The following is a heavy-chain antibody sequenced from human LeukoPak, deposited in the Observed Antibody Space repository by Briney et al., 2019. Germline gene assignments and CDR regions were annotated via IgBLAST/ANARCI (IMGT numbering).Heavy chain of an antibody. CDR1: GRTFTSYA. D-gene: IGHD5-12*01. J-gene: IGHJ4*02. CDR2: IIPILGIA. V-gene: IGHV1-69*04. CDR3: ARDGSGYDYSSY. Sequence: SVKVSCKASGRTFTSYAISWVRQAPGQGLEWMGRIIPILGIANYAQKLQGRVTITADKSTSTAYMELSSLRSEDTAVYYCARDGSGYDYSSYWGQGTLVTVSS.